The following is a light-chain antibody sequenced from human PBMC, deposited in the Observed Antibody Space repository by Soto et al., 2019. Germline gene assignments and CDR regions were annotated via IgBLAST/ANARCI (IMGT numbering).Light chain of an antibody. CDR3: SSYTSTSTYV. Sequence: QSVLTQPPSVSGPPGQSATISCTGTSSYVGSYNRVSWYQQPPGTAPKLMIYEVSNRPSGVPDRFSGSKSGNTASLTISGLQAEDEADYYCSSYTSTSTYVFGTGTKVTVL. V-gene: IGLV2-18*02. J-gene: IGLJ1*01. CDR2: EVS. CDR1: SSYVGSYNR.